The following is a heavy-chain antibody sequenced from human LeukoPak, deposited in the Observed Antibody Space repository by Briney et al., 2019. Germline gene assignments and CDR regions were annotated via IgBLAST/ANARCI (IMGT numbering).Heavy chain of an antibody. Sequence: GGSLRLSCKPSGFTLSRYGMHWVRQAPGKGLEWVAFIEFDGSKKYYADSVKGRLTISRDNSKNTLYLQMNSLRAEDTAVYYCARDPYATGAFDIWGQGTMVTVSS. V-gene: IGHV3-30*02. D-gene: IGHD2-8*01. CDR1: GFTLSRYG. J-gene: IGHJ3*02. CDR3: ARDPYATGAFDI. CDR2: IEFDGSKK.